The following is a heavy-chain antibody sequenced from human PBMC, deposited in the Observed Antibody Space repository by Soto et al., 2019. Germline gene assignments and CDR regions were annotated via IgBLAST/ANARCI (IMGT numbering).Heavy chain of an antibody. Sequence: PSETLSLTCTVSGGSISSSSYYWGWIRQPPGKGLEWIGSIYYSGSTYYNPSLKSRVTISVDTSKNQFSLKLSSVTAADTAVYYCARHLSDSGLYYYGMDVWGQGTTVTVSS. V-gene: IGHV4-39*01. J-gene: IGHJ6*02. CDR3: ARHLSDSGLYYYGMDV. CDR2: IYYSGST. CDR1: GGSISSSSYY. D-gene: IGHD2-15*01.